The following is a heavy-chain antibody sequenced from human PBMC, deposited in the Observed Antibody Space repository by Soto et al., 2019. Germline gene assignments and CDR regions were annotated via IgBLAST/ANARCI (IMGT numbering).Heavy chain of an antibody. D-gene: IGHD3-22*01. CDR3: AHVGGYYYDSSGYYYPSDFDY. J-gene: IGHJ4*02. V-gene: IGHV2-5*02. Sequence: QITLKESGPTLVKPTQTLTLTCTFSGFSLSTSGVGVGWIRQPPGKALEWLALIYWDDDKRYSPSLKSRLTIPKDTAITQVVLTMTNMDPVDTVTYYCAHVGGYYYDSSGYYYPSDFDYWGQGTLVTVSS. CDR1: GFSLSTSGVG. CDR2: IYWDDDK.